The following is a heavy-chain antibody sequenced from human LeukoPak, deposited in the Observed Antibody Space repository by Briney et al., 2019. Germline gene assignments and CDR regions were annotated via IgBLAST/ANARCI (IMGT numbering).Heavy chain of an antibody. CDR1: GYTFTSYY. CDR2: INPNSGGT. CDR3: AREDYYDFWSCYYTYSYFDY. Sequence: ASVKVSCKASGYTFTSYYMHWVRQAPGQGLGWMGRINPNSGGTNYAQKFQGRVTMTRDTSISTAYMELSRLRSDDTAVYYCAREDYYDFWSCYYTYSYFDYWGQGTLVTVSS. V-gene: IGHV1-2*06. D-gene: IGHD3-3*01. J-gene: IGHJ4*02.